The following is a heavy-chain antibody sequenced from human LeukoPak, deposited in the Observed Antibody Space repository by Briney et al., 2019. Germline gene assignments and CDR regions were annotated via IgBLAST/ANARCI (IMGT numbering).Heavy chain of an antibody. V-gene: IGHV4-39*01. CDR1: GGSISSSSYY. CDR3: ARLGSIAARPYYMDV. J-gene: IGHJ6*03. D-gene: IGHD6-6*01. Sequence: SETLSLTCTVSGGSISSSSYYWGWIRQPPGKGLEWIGSTYYSGSTYYNPSLKSRVTISVDTSKNQFSLKLSSVTAADTAVYYCARLGSIAARPYYMDVWGKGTTVTVSS. CDR2: TYYSGST.